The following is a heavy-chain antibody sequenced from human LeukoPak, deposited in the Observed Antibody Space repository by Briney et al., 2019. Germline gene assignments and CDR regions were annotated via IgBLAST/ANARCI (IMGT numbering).Heavy chain of an antibody. CDR2: INPNSGGT. CDR3: ARDFWSGYEPNDY. D-gene: IGHD3-3*01. Sequence: ASVKVSCKASGYTFTGYYMHWVRQAPGQGLEWMGWINPNSGGTNYAQKFQGRVTMTRDTSISTAYMELSRLRSDDTAVYYCARDFWSGYEPNDYWGQGTLVTVSS. V-gene: IGHV1-2*02. CDR1: GYTFTGYY. J-gene: IGHJ4*02.